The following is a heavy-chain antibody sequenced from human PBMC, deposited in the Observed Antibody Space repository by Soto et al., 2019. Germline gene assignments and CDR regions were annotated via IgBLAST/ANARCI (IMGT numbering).Heavy chain of an antibody. V-gene: IGHV3-74*01. CDR2: LNSDGTSA. CDR1: GFTFSSNW. Sequence: EVQLVESGGGLVQPGGSLRLSCAGSGFTFSSNWMHWVRQDPGKGLVWVSRLNSDGTSASYADSVKGRSTISRDNAKNTLCLQMNSLTAEDRALYYCARGPSGWFGFDYWGQGTLVIVPS. D-gene: IGHD6-19*01. CDR3: ARGPSGWFGFDY. J-gene: IGHJ4*02.